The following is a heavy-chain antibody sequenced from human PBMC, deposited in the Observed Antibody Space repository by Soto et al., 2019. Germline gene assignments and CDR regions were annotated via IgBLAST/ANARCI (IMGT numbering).Heavy chain of an antibody. Sequence: SESLSLTCAVYGGSFNGYYWSWIRQPPGKGLEWIGEINHSGSTNYNPSLKSRVTMSVDTSKNQFSLRLSSVTAADTAIYYCATRITVFGLLIPPFDPWGQGTQVTVSS. V-gene: IGHV4-34*01. D-gene: IGHD3-3*01. CDR3: ATRITVFGLLIPPFDP. CDR1: GGSFNGYY. CDR2: INHSGST. J-gene: IGHJ5*02.